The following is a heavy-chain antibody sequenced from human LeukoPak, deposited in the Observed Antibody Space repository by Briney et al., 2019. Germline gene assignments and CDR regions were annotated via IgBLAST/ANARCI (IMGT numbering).Heavy chain of an antibody. V-gene: IGHV4-30-4*01. Sequence: SETLSLTCTVSGGSISSGDYFWSWIRQPPGKGLEWIGYIYYSGSTYYNPSLKSRVTISVDTSKNQSSLNLSSVTAADTAVYYCARGNFDWLFSLLYYFDYWGQGTLVTVSS. CDR1: GGSISSGDYF. CDR2: IYYSGST. D-gene: IGHD3-9*01. CDR3: ARGNFDWLFSLLYYFDY. J-gene: IGHJ4*02.